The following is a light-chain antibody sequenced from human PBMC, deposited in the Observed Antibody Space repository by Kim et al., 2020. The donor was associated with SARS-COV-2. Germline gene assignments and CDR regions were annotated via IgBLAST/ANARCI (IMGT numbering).Light chain of an antibody. CDR1: RSNIGSNV. J-gene: IGLJ3*02. CDR2: SND. Sequence: GQRATISCSGGRSNIGSNVVNWYQQLPGTAPKLLIYSNDYRPSGVPDRFSGSKSGTSASLDISGLQSEDEADYYCAAWDDSLNGSVFGGGTQLTVL. CDR3: AAWDDSLNGSV. V-gene: IGLV1-44*01.